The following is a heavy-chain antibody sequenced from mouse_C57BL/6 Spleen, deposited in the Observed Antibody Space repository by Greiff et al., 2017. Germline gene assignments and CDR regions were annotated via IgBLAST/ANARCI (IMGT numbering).Heavy chain of an antibody. Sequence: EVQLQQSGAELVRPGASVKLSCTASGFNIKDDYMHWVKQRPEQGLEWIGWIDPENGDTEYASKFQGKATITADTSSNTAYLQLSSLTSEDTAVYYCTTGVEDYWGQGTSVTVYS. V-gene: IGHV14-4*01. CDR3: TTGVEDY. CDR1: GFNIKDDY. CDR2: IDPENGDT. J-gene: IGHJ4*01.